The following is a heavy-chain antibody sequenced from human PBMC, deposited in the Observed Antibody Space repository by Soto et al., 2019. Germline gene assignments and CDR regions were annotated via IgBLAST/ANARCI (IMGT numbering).Heavy chain of an antibody. CDR1: GFTFGTTD. J-gene: IGHJ5*02. V-gene: IGHV3-23*01. D-gene: IGHD3-10*01. CDR2: IDGSGGIT. Sequence: GGSLRLSCAASGFTFGTTDMSWVRQAPGEGLGWVSTIDGSGGITYYADSVKGRFTISRDNSRNTVYLQMNSLRGDDTALYYCVKNSGWFNTWGQGALVTVSS. CDR3: VKNSGWFNT.